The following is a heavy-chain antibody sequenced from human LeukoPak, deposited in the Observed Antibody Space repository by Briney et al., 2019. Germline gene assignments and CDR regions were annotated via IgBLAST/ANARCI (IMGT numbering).Heavy chain of an antibody. CDR2: ITSDGSST. CDR1: GFTFSSYW. Sequence: RGSLRLSRAASGFTFSSYWMYCVPQAPRKGLMWVSRITSDGSSTSSADSVKGRFTISRDNAKNTLYLQMNSLRAEDTAVYYCARGSAKGGRGLQWLVQGVNDYWGQGTLVTVSS. J-gene: IGHJ4*02. V-gene: IGHV3-74*01. CDR3: ARGSAKGGRGLQWLVQGVNDY. D-gene: IGHD6-19*01.